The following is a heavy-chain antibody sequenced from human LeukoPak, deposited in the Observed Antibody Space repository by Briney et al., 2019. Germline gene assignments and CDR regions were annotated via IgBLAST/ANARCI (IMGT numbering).Heavy chain of an antibody. V-gene: IGHV1-2*04. D-gene: IGHD3-10*01. CDR2: INPNSGGT. Sequence: GASVKVSCKASGYTFTGYYMHWVRQAPGQGLEWMGWINPNSGGTNYAQKFQGWVTMTRDTSISTAYMELSRLKSDDTAVYYCARETETFTIDPIGAFDIWGQGTMVTVSS. CDR1: GYTFTGYY. J-gene: IGHJ3*02. CDR3: ARETETFTIDPIGAFDI.